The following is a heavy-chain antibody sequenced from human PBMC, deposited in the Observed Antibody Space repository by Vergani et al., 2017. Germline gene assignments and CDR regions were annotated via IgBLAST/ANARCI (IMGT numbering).Heavy chain of an antibody. D-gene: IGHD3-22*01. Sequence: VQLLESGAEVKKPGSSVKVSCTASGGTFSSYAISWVRQAPGQGLEWMGGIIPIFGTANYAQKFQGRVTITADESTSTAYMELSSLRSEDTAVYYCAIPRQDYYDSFHPLRADFDYWGQGTLVTVSS. CDR1: GGTFSSYA. CDR3: AIPRQDYYDSFHPLRADFDY. V-gene: IGHV1-69*01. J-gene: IGHJ4*02. CDR2: IIPIFGTA.